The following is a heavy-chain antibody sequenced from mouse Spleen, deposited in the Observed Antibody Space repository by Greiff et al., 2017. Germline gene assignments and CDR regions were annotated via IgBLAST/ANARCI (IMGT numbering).Heavy chain of an antibody. CDR2: ISYDGSN. J-gene: IGHJ4*01. Sequence: EVKLLESGPGLVKPSQSLSLTCSVTGYSITSGYYWNWIRQFPGNKLEWMGYISYDGSNNYNPSLKNRISITRDTSKNQFFLKLNSVTTEDTATYYCAREGDGYYYAMDYWGQGTSVTVSS. V-gene: IGHV3-6*01. CDR3: AREGDGYYYAMDY. CDR1: GYSITSGYY. D-gene: IGHD2-3*01.